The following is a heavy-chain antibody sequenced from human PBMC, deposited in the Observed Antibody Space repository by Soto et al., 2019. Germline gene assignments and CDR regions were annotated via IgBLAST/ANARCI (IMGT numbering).Heavy chain of an antibody. D-gene: IGHD6-6*01. CDR2: INSDGSST. V-gene: IGHV3-74*01. CDR1: GFTFSSYW. CDR3: ARHWRSSSGRPSDY. Sequence: PGGSLRLSCAASGFTFSSYWMHWVRQAPGKGLVWVSRINSDGSSTSYADSVKGRFTISRGNAKNTLYLQMNSLRAADTAVYYCARHWRSSSGRPSDYWGQGTLVTVSS. J-gene: IGHJ4*02.